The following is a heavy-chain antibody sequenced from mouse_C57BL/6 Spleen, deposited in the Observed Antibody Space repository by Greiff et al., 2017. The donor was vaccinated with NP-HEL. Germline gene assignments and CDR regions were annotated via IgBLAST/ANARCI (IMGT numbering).Heavy chain of an antibody. J-gene: IGHJ2*01. D-gene: IGHD2-3*01. V-gene: IGHV1-39*01. CDR3: SRRDGYFVLFDY. CDR2: INPNYGTT. Sequence: EVKLVESGPELVKPGASVKISCKASGYSFTAYNMNWVKQSNGKSLEWIGGINPNYGTTSYNQTFKGKATFTVYQSSGTAYMLLNSLTSEDSAVYYCSRRDGYFVLFDYWGQGTTLTVSS. CDR1: GYSFTAYN.